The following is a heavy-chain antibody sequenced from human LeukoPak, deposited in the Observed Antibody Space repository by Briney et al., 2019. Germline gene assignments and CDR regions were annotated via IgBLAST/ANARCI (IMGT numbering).Heavy chain of an antibody. CDR3: AKDSDYDFWSGYYTGDY. J-gene: IGHJ4*02. V-gene: IGHV3-23*01. CDR1: GFTFSSYA. D-gene: IGHD3-3*01. Sequence: GSLRLSCAASGFTFSSYAMSWVRQAPGKGLEWVSAISGSGGSTYYADSVKGRFTISRDNSKNTLYLQMNSLRAEDTAVYYCAKDSDYDFWSGYYTGDYWGQGTLVTVSS. CDR2: ISGSGGST.